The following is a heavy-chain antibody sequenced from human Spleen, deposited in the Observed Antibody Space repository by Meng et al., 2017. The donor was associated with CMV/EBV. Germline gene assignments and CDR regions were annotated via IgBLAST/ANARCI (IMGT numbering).Heavy chain of an antibody. V-gene: IGHV3-30-3*01. CDR1: GFTLGSYA. CDR3: ARDMLRNWRYSSGWYGGPGDY. Sequence: GESLKISCAASGFTLGSYAMGWVRQAPGKGLEWVAVISYDGSNKYYADSVKGRFTISRDNSKNTLYLQMNSLRAEDTAVYYCARDMLRNWRYSSGWYGGPGDYWGQGTLVTVSS. CDR2: ISYDGSNK. J-gene: IGHJ4*02. D-gene: IGHD6-19*01.